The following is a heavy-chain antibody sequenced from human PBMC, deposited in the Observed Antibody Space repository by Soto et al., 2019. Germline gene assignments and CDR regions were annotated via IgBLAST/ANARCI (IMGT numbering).Heavy chain of an antibody. D-gene: IGHD6-13*01. CDR2: INHSGST. CDR3: AXASEEAGTGRVPDHRQNWFHP. J-gene: IGHJ5*02. CDR1: GGSFSGYY. V-gene: IGHV4-34*01. Sequence: PSETLSLTCPVYGGSFSGYYWSWIRQPPGKGLDLIGEINHSGSTNYNPSLQSRVTISVDTSKNQFYLKLSSVTVAETAVYYCAXASEEAGTGRVPDHRQNWFHPWGQVTVVTVS.